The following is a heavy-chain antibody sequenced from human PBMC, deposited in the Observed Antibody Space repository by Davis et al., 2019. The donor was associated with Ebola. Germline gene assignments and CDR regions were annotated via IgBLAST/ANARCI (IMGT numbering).Heavy chain of an antibody. CDR3: ARDMGYGAAAGILNFDY. V-gene: IGHV1-46*01. CDR2: INPSGGST. D-gene: IGHD6-13*01. CDR1: GYTFTSYY. J-gene: IGHJ4*02. Sequence: AASVKVSCKASGYTFTSYYMHWVRQAPGQGLEWMGIINPSGGSTSYAQKFQGRVTMTRDTSTSTVYMELSSLRSEDTAVYYCARDMGYGAAAGILNFDYWGQGTLVTVSS.